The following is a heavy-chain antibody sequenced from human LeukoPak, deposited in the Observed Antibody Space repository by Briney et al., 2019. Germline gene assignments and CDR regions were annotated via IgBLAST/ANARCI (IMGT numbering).Heavy chain of an antibody. CDR3: ARDAGPSYYYGSGGYGMDV. D-gene: IGHD3-10*01. V-gene: IGHV3-21*01. Sequence: GGSLRLSCAASGFTFSSNTMSWVRQAPGKGLEWVSVISGSGGNTYYADSVKGRFTISRDNAKNSLYLQVNSLRAEDTAVYYCARDAGPSYYYGSGGYGMDVWGQGTTVTVSS. CDR2: ISGSGGNT. CDR1: GFTFSSNT. J-gene: IGHJ6*02.